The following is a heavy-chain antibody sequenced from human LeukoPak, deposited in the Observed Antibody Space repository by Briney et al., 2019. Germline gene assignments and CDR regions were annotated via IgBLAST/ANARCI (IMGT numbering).Heavy chain of an antibody. D-gene: IGHD6-13*01. J-gene: IGHJ6*02. V-gene: IGHV3-64D*06. CDR2: ISSNGGST. Sequence: PGGSLRLSCSASGFTFSSYAMHWVRQAPGKGLEYVSAISSNGGSTYYADSVKGRFTISRDNSKNTLYLQMSSLRAEDTAVYHCVKLSGSSWVYYYYGMDVWGQGTTVTVSS. CDR1: GFTFSSYA. CDR3: VKLSGSSWVYYYYGMDV.